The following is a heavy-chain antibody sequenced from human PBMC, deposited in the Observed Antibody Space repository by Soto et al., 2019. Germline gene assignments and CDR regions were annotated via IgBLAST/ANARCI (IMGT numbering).Heavy chain of an antibody. CDR1: GFTFSGSA. CDR3: TNGYCSGGSCYNAFDI. D-gene: IGHD2-15*01. Sequence: GGSLRLSCAASGFTFSGSAMHWVRQASGKGLEWVGRIRSKANSYATAYAASGKGRFTISRDDSKNTAYLQMNSLKTEDTAVYYCTNGYCSGGSCYNAFDIWGQGTMVTVSS. CDR2: IRSKANSYAT. J-gene: IGHJ3*02. V-gene: IGHV3-73*01.